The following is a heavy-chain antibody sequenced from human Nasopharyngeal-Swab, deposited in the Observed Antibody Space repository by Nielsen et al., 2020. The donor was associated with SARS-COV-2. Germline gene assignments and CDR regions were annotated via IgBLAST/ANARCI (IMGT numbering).Heavy chain of an antibody. J-gene: IGHJ4*02. D-gene: IGHD3-22*01. CDR3: VRVLYYYDSSGYPHRYFDY. CDR2: IRSKGNSYAT. CDR1: GFIFSDSA. V-gene: IGHV3-73*01. Sequence: GESLKISCAASGFIFSDSAIHWVRQASGKGLEWVGRIRSKGNSYATEYAASVEGRFTISRDDSKNTAYLQMNSLRAEDTAVYYCVRVLYYYDSSGYPHRYFDYWGQGTLVTVSS.